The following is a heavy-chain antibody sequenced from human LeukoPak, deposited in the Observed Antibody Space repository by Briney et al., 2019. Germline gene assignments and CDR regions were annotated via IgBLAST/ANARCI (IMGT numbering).Heavy chain of an antibody. Sequence: ASVKVSCKVSGYTLTELSMHWVRQAPGEGLEWMGGFDPEDGETIYAQKFQGRVTITEDTSTDTAYMELSSLRSEDTAVYYCATGQGGSYHLGFDYWGQGTLVTVSS. D-gene: IGHD1-26*01. CDR2: FDPEDGET. J-gene: IGHJ4*02. V-gene: IGHV1-24*01. CDR1: GYTLTELS. CDR3: ATGQGGSYHLGFDY.